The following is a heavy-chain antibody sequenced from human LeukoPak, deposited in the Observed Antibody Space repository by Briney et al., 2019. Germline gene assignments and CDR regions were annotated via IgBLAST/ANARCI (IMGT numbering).Heavy chain of an antibody. Sequence: PSETLSLTCAVYGGSFSGYYWSWIRQPPGKGLEWIGEINHSGSTNYNPSLKSRVTISVDTSKNQFSLKLSSVTAADTAVYYCAISSGYYADHDAFDIWGQGTMVTVSS. CDR3: AISSGYYADHDAFDI. D-gene: IGHD3-22*01. V-gene: IGHV4-34*01. CDR2: INHSGST. CDR1: GGSFSGYY. J-gene: IGHJ3*02.